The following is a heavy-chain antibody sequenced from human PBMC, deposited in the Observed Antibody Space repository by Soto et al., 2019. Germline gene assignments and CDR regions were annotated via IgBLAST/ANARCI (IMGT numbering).Heavy chain of an antibody. CDR2: ISGSGGST. D-gene: IGHD4-17*01. Sequence: EVRLLESGGGLVQPGGSLRLSCAASGFTFSSYAMSWVRQAPGKGLEWVSAISGSGGSTYYADSVKGRFTISRDNSKNTLYLQMNSLRAEDTAVYYCAKDDYGDYDAFDIWGQGTMVTVSS. J-gene: IGHJ3*02. V-gene: IGHV3-23*01. CDR1: GFTFSSYA. CDR3: AKDDYGDYDAFDI.